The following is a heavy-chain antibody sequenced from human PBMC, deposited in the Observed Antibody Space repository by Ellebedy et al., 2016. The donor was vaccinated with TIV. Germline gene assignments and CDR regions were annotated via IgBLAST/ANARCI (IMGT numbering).Heavy chain of an antibody. Sequence: AASVKVSCKASGYTFTSYGISWVRQPPGRGLEWLGWLSSYNGNTKYAHKFQGRVTITTDTSMSTTYMELRGLRSEDTALYYCARIGGGVSRTSFDVWGQGTIVTVSS. J-gene: IGHJ3*01. D-gene: IGHD3-16*01. CDR2: LSSYNGNT. CDR1: GYTFTSYG. CDR3: ARIGGGVSRTSFDV. V-gene: IGHV1-18*04.